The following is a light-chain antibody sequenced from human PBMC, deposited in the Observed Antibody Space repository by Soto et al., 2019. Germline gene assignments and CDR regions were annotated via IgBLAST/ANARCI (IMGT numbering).Light chain of an antibody. CDR1: QSISTY. CDR3: QQYSSHSRA. CDR2: KAS. Sequence: DIQMTQSPSTLSASVGDRVTITCRASQSISTYLAWYQQKPGKAPKLLIYKASTLQSGVPSRFSGSGSGTEFTITIYSLQPDDFATYCGQQYSSHSRAFGQGTKVEIK. J-gene: IGKJ1*01. V-gene: IGKV1-5*03.